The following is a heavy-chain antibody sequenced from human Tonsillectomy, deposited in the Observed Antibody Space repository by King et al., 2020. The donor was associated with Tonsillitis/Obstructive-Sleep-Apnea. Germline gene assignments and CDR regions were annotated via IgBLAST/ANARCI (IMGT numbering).Heavy chain of an antibody. CDR2: IRSIGSIV. Sequence: QLVESGGGLDKPGGSLRLSCAASGFTFRDNYMSWVRQAPGKGLEWVSYIRSIGSIVYNADAVKGRFTISRDKDKKSLYLQMNSLRAEDTAVYYCARGGGSSSWYVVFWGQGTLVTVSS. J-gene: IGHJ4*02. CDR1: GFTFRDNY. V-gene: IGHV3-11*01. D-gene: IGHD6-13*01. CDR3: ARGGGSSSWYVVF.